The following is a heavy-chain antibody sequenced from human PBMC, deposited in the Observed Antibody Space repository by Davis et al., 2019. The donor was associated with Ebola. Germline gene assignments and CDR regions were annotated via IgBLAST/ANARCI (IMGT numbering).Heavy chain of an antibody. D-gene: IGHD6-13*01. V-gene: IGHV1-8*01. CDR2: MNPNSGNT. CDR3: ARDRGSSWLHWFDP. J-gene: IGHJ5*02. Sequence: ASVQVSCKASGYTFTSYDINWVRQAPGQGLEWMGWMNPNSGNTGYAQKFQGRVTMTRNTSISTAYMELSSLRSEDTAVYYCARDRGSSWLHWFDPWGQGTLVTVSS. CDR1: GYTFTSYD.